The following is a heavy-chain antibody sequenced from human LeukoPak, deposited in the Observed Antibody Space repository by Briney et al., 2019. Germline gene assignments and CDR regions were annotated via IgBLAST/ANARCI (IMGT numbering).Heavy chain of an antibody. D-gene: IGHD2-15*01. Sequence: ASVKVSCKASGYTFTSYDINWVRQATGQGLEWMGWMNPNSGNTSYAQKFQGRVTITADESTSTAYMELSSLRSEDTAVYYCARGNRRVVVVAATYYGMDVWGQGTTVTVSS. CDR2: MNPNSGNT. V-gene: IGHV1-8*01. J-gene: IGHJ6*02. CDR1: GYTFTSYD. CDR3: ARGNRRVVVVAATYYGMDV.